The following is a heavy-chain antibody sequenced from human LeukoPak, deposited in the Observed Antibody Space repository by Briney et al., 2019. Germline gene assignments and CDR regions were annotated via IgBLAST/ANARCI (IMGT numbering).Heavy chain of an antibody. V-gene: IGHV3-66*02. CDR2: IYSGGST. Sequence: GGSLRLSCAASGFTVSSNYMSWVRQAPGKGLEWVSVIYSGGSTYYADSVKGRFTISRDNSKNTLYLQMNSLRAEDTAVYYCARGVGDDYNLYYYYMDVWGKGTTVTVSS. CDR3: ARGVGDDYNLYYYYMDV. D-gene: IGHD5-24*01. CDR1: GFTVSSNY. J-gene: IGHJ6*03.